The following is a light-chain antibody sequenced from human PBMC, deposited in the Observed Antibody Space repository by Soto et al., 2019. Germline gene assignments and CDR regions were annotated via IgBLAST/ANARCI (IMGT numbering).Light chain of an antibody. V-gene: IGKV1-39*01. CDR1: HSISNF. CDR2: ASF. Sequence: DIQMTQSPSLSVSVGDKVTITCRASHSISNFLNWYQQKAGKAPKLLIYASFNLQSGVPSRFSGSGSGTDFTLTISSLHPEDFATYYCQQNYITPYTFGQGTKLEIK. CDR3: QQNYITPYT. J-gene: IGKJ2*01.